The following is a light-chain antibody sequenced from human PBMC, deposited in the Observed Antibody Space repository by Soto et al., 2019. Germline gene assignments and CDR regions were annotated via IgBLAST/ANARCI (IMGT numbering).Light chain of an antibody. Sequence: EIVLTQSPGTLSLSPGERVPLFHSSIQSVSSSYLAWYQQRPGQAPRLLIYGASSRATGIPDRFSGSGSGTDFTLTISRLEPEDFAVYYCQQYGTSPLITFGQGTRLEIK. J-gene: IGKJ5*01. CDR2: GAS. CDR1: QSVSSSY. CDR3: QQYGTSPLIT. V-gene: IGKV3-20*01.